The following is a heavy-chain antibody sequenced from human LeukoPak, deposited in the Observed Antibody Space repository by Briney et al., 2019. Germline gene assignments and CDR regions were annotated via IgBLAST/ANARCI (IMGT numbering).Heavy chain of an antibody. CDR3: ARAPYTGEHSDY. Sequence: ASVKVSCKASGYTFTSYDINWVRQATGQGLEWMGWMNPNSGNTGYAQKLQGRVTMTTDTSTSTAYMELRSLRSDDTAVYYCARAPYTGEHSDYWGQGTLVTVSS. CDR2: MNPNSGNT. CDR1: GYTFTSYD. J-gene: IGHJ4*02. D-gene: IGHD1-26*01. V-gene: IGHV1-8*02.